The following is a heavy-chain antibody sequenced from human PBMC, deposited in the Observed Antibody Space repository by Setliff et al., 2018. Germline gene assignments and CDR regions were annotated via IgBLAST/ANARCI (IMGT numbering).Heavy chain of an antibody. CDR3: ARDRGWWCFDN. V-gene: IGHV3-7*01. J-gene: IGHJ4*02. D-gene: IGHD2-21*01. CDR1: GFTFSSYW. CDR2: IKEDGSQK. Sequence: RLSCAASGFTFSSYWVDWVRQAPGKGPEWVASIKEDGSQKYYVDSVKGRFTISRDNAKNSLYLQMNSLRAEDTAVYYCARDRGWWCFDNWGQGTLVTVSS.